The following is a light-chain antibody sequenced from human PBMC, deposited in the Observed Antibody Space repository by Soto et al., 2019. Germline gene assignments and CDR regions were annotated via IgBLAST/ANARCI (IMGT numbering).Light chain of an antibody. CDR1: NSDVGGYNY. Sequence: QSALTQPASVSGSPGQSITISCTGTNSDVGGYNYVSWYRQHPGKAPKLMIYEVNNRPSGVSDRFSGSKSGNTASLTISGLRAEDEADYYCSSYRRGSTLVVFGGGTKVTVL. CDR2: EVN. CDR3: SSYRRGSTLVV. V-gene: IGLV2-14*01. J-gene: IGLJ2*01.